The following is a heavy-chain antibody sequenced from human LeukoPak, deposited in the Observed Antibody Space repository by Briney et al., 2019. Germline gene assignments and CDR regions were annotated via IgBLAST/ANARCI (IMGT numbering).Heavy chain of an antibody. J-gene: IGHJ4*02. CDR1: GFTFDDYA. CDR2: ISYDGSNK. Sequence: GGSLRLSCAASGFTFDDYAMHWVRQAPGKGLEWVAVISYDGSNKYYADSVKGRFTISRDNSKNTLYLQMNSLRAEDTAVYYCAKDISGSYFDYWGQGTLVTVSS. D-gene: IGHD1-26*01. CDR3: AKDISGSYFDY. V-gene: IGHV3-30*18.